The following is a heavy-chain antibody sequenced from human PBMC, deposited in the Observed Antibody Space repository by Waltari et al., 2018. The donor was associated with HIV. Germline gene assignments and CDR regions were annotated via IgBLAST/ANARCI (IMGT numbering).Heavy chain of an antibody. Sequence: QVQLVQSGTEVKEPGASLKVSCKASGYPFSDNDINWVRQAPGQGLEWMGWGNANTGNTGFAQTLQGRVILTRDAAMNTAYMELNNLTSGDTAVYYCARQGAGDYGDYLFDYWGQGTLLTVSS. D-gene: IGHD4-17*01. CDR1: GYPFSDND. CDR3: ARQGAGDYGDYLFDY. V-gene: IGHV1-8*01. J-gene: IGHJ4*02. CDR2: GNANTGNT.